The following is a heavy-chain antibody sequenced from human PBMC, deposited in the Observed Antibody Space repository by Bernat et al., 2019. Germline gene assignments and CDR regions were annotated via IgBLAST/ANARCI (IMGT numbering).Heavy chain of an antibody. J-gene: IGHJ4*02. CDR1: GFTFSTYW. V-gene: IGHV3-7*01. CDR2: IKQDGSEK. Sequence: EVQLVESGGGLVQPGGSLRLSCTASGFTFSTYWMTWVRQAPGKGLEWVASIKQDGSEKYYLDSVKGRFTISRDNTKNSLYLEMNSLRGGDTAVYYCATRPRQPESWGQGTLVTVSS. D-gene: IGHD6-13*01. CDR3: ATRPRQPES.